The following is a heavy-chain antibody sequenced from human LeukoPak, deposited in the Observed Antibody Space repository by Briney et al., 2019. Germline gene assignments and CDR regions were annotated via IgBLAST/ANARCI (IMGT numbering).Heavy chain of an antibody. D-gene: IGHD2-15*01. CDR3: ARELHGGHHSRFDY. Sequence: SQTLSLTFAFSADSVSINSVTWNWLRQSPSRGLEWLGRTYYRSKWNTYYAVSVKSRITVNADTSKNQFSLQLNSVTPEDTAVYYCARELHGGHHSRFDYWGQGTLVTVSS. V-gene: IGHV6-1*01. CDR2: TYYRSKWNT. J-gene: IGHJ4*02. CDR1: ADSVSINSVT.